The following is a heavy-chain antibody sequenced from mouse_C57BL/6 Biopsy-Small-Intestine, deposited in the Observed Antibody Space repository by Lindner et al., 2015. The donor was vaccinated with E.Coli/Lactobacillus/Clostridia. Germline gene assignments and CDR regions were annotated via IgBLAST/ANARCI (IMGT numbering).Heavy chain of an antibody. V-gene: IGHV1-84*02. CDR3: ARGGYCRSANCSPYYAMDL. D-gene: IGHD6-1*01. CDR1: GYTFSNYG. CDR2: VKVADGNT. Sequence: SVKVSCKASGYTFSNYGVHWVRQAPGQSLEWMGWVKVADGNTRYPQKFQGRVTITRDTSASTAYMELSSLRSEDTAVYFCARGGYCRSANCSPYYAMDLWGQGTTVTVSS. J-gene: IGHJ4*01.